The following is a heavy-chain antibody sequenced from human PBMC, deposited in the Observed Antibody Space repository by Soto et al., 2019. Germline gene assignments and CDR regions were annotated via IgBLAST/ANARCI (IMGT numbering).Heavy chain of an antibody. J-gene: IGHJ4*02. Sequence: QLQLQESGSGLVKPSQTLSLTCAVSGGSISSGGYSWSWIRQPPGKGLEWIGYIYHSGSTYYNPSLPSRVPLSVHRSTHQLSLKLRYVTAAGTAVYYCANYDFWGGSLDYWGQGTLVTVSS. CDR3: ANYDFWGGSLDY. D-gene: IGHD3-3*01. V-gene: IGHV4-30-2*01. CDR1: GGSISSGGYS. CDR2: IYHSGST.